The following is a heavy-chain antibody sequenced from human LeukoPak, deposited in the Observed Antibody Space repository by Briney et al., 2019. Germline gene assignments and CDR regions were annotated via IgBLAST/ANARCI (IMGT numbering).Heavy chain of an antibody. V-gene: IGHV4-59*01. CDR2: IYYSGST. D-gene: IGHD1-26*01. CDR1: GGSISSYY. Sequence: PSETLSLTCTVSGGSISSYYWSWIRQPPGKGLEWIGYIYYSGSTNYNPSLKSRVTISVDTSKNQFSLKLSSVTAADTAVYYCARVWAVGATLYYYYYMDVWGKGTTVTVSS. J-gene: IGHJ6*03. CDR3: ARVWAVGATLYYYYYMDV.